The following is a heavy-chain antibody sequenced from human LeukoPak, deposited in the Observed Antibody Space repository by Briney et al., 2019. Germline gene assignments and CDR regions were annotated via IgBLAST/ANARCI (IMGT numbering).Heavy chain of an antibody. CDR2: INPNSGGT. J-gene: IGHJ4*02. Sequence: ASVKVSCKASGYTFTGYYIHWVRQAPGQGLEWMGRINPNSGGTNYAQKFQGRVTMTRDTSIGTAYMEVSRLRSDDTAVYYCAREFTAMAAFDYWGQGTLVTVSS. CDR1: GYTFTGYY. V-gene: IGHV1-2*06. D-gene: IGHD5-18*01. CDR3: AREFTAMAAFDY.